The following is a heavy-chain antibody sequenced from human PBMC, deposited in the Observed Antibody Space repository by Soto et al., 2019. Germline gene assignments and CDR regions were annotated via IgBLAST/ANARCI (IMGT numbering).Heavy chain of an antibody. CDR2: ITDSGGRT. V-gene: IGHV3-23*01. CDR3: AKYVFDWLQGYFAL. CDR1: GFSFSTYA. Sequence: EVHLLESGGGLVQPWGSLRLSCAASGFSFSTYAMTWVRQAPGKGLEWVSGITDSGGRTHYADSVHGRFTISRDNSKNILYLQMNSLRAEDTAVYYCAKYVFDWLQGYFALWGRGTLVTVSS. D-gene: IGHD3-9*01. J-gene: IGHJ2*01.